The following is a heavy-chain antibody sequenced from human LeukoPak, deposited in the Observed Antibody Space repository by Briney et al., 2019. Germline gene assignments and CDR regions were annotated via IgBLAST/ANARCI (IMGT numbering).Heavy chain of an antibody. CDR3: ARREYGDYVDAFDI. V-gene: IGHV3-30*04. J-gene: IGHJ3*02. CDR2: ASYDGSNK. D-gene: IGHD4-17*01. CDR1: GFTFSSYA. Sequence: GRSLRLSCAASGFTFSSYAMHWVRQAPGKGLEWVAVASYDGSNKYYADSVKGRFTISRDNSKNTLYLQMNSLRAEDTAVYYCARREYGDYVDAFDIWGQGTMVTVSS.